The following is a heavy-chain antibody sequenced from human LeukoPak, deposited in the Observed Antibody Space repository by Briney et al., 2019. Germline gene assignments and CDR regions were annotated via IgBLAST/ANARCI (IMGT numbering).Heavy chain of an antibody. CDR1: GFTVSGNY. CDR3: AGYGGNSPHDAFDI. D-gene: IGHD4-23*01. J-gene: IGHJ3*02. Sequence: PGGSLRLSCAASGFTVSGNYMSWVRQAPGKGLEWVSIIYSGGSAYYADSVKGRFTISRDDSKNTLDLQMNSLRAEDTAVYYCAGYGGNSPHDAFDIWGQGTMVTVSS. V-gene: IGHV3-53*01. CDR2: IYSGGSA.